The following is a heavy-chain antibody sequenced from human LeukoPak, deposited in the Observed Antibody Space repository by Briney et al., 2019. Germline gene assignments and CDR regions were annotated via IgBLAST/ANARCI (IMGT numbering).Heavy chain of an antibody. CDR3: ASRKRWLQLRPAWAYYFDY. J-gene: IGHJ4*02. Sequence: SQTLSPTCAVYGGSFSGYYWSWVRQPPGKGLEWVGEINHSGSTNYNPSLKSRVTISVDTSKNQFSLKLSSVTAADTAVYYCASRKRWLQLRPAWAYYFDYWGQGTLVTVSS. CDR1: GGSFSGYY. CDR2: INHSGST. V-gene: IGHV4-34*01. D-gene: IGHD5-24*01.